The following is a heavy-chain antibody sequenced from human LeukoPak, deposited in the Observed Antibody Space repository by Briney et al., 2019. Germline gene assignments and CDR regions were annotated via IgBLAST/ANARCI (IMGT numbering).Heavy chain of an antibody. D-gene: IGHD4-17*01. CDR3: ARLHGDYSAPYYYYYYMDV. J-gene: IGHJ6*03. V-gene: IGHV4-59*01. CDR1: SGSIIAYY. Sequence: SETLSLTCTVSSGSIIAYYWSWIRQSPGKGLEWIGYISYSGTTRGTTNSNPSLNSRVSISGDTSKNQFSLKLSSVTAADTAIYYCARLHGDYSAPYYYYYYMDVWGKGTTVTISS. CDR2: ISYSGTT.